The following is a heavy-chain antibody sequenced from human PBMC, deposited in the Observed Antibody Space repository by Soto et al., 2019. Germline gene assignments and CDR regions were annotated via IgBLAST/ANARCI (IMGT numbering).Heavy chain of an antibody. J-gene: IGHJ6*02. CDR3: ARAVQPTYYDFWSGSHYYYYYGMDV. CDR2: IIPIFGTA. V-gene: IGHV1-69*01. Sequence: QVQLVQSGAEVKKPGSSMKVSCKASGGTFSSYAISWVRQAPGQGLEWMGGIIPIFGTANYAQKFQGRVTITADESTSTAYMELSSLRSEDTAVYYCARAVQPTYYDFWSGSHYYYYYGMDVWGQGTTVTVSS. CDR1: GGTFSSYA. D-gene: IGHD3-3*01.